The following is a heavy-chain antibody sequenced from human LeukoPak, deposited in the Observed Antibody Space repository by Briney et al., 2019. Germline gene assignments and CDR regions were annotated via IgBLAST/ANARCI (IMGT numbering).Heavy chain of an antibody. J-gene: IGHJ4*02. CDR1: GFTFSSYE. D-gene: IGHD3-10*01. Sequence: GGSLRLSCAASGFTFSSYELNWVRQTPGKGLEWVSYISSSGSSIYYADSVEGRFTISRDNAKNSLYLQMNSLRDEDSALYYCARDLGVRGTKFLLIYWGQGTLVTVSS. CDR3: ARDLGVRGTKFLLIY. CDR2: ISSSGSSI. V-gene: IGHV3-48*03.